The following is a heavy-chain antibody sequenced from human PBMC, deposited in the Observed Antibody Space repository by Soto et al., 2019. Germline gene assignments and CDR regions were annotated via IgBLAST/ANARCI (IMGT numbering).Heavy chain of an antibody. CDR2: IWYDGSNK. V-gene: IGHV3-33*01. CDR3: ARESSSWYFDY. CDR1: GFTFSSYG. J-gene: IGHJ4*02. Sequence: GGSLRLSCAASGFTFSSYGMHWVRQAPGKGLEWVAVIWYDGSNKYYADSVKGRFTISRDNSKNTLYLQMNSLRAEDTAVYYYARESSSWYFDYWGQGTLVTVSS. D-gene: IGHD6-13*01.